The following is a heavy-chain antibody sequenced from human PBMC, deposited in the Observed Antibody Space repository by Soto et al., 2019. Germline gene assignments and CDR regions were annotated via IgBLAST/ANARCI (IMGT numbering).Heavy chain of an antibody. D-gene: IGHD4-17*01. CDR1: GFSLSNARMG. Sequence: QVTLKESGPVLVKPTETLTLTCTVSGFSLSNARMGVSWIRQPPGKALEWLAHIFSNDDTSYSTSLKSRLTISKDTAKSKVVLTMTNMDPVDTATYFCERIRRNDYGDFTYYFDYWGQGTLVTVSS. J-gene: IGHJ4*02. CDR2: IFSNDDT. V-gene: IGHV2-26*01. CDR3: ERIRRNDYGDFTYYFDY.